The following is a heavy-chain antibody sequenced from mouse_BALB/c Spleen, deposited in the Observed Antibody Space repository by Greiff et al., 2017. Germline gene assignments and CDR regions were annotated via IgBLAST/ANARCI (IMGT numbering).Heavy chain of an antibody. CDR2: INSNGGST. CDR1: GFTFSSYG. J-gene: IGHJ4*01. CDR3: ARDLITTGAMHY. V-gene: IGHV5-6-3*01. Sequence: EVKLMESGGGLMQPGGSLKLSCAASGFTFSSYGMSWVRQTPDKRLELVATINSNGGSTYYPDSVKGRFTISRDNAKNTLYLQMSSLKSEDTAMYYCARDLITTGAMHYWGQGTSVTVSS. D-gene: IGHD2-4*01.